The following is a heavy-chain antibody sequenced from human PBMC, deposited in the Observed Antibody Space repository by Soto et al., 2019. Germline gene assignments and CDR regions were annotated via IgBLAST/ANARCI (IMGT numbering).Heavy chain of an antibody. CDR3: ARDRGYDAHDYYYNAMDV. D-gene: IGHD2-15*01. J-gene: IGHJ6*02. V-gene: IGHV3-21*01. Sequence: EVQLVESGGGLVKPGGSLRLSCISSGFTFRTYTKNWVRQAPGKGLEWVSGIRGFSPYTFYAESVKGRFTISRDNAKNALYLQMNSLRAEDTAVYYCARDRGYDAHDYYYNAMDVWGQGTTVTVSS. CDR2: IRGFSPYT. CDR1: GFTFRTYT.